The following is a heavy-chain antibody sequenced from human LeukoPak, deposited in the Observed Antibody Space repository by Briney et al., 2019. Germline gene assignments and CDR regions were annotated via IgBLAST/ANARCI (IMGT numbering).Heavy chain of an antibody. CDR2: INHSGST. CDR3: ARDRMSHIVVVTAIPRNWFDP. J-gene: IGHJ5*02. D-gene: IGHD2-21*02. CDR1: GGSFSGYY. V-gene: IGHV4-34*01. Sequence: SETLSLTCAVYGGSFSGYYWSWIRQPPGKGPEWIGEINHSGSTNYNPSLKSRVTISVDTSKNQFSLKLSSVTAADTAVYYCARDRMSHIVVVTAIPRNWFDPWGQGTLVTVSS.